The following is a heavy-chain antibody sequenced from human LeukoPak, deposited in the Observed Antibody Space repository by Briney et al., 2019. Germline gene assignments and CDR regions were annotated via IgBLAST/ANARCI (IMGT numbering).Heavy chain of an antibody. Sequence: GGSLRLSCAASGFTFSTYWMHWVRQAPGKGLVWVSRFNSDGRSTYYADSVKGRFTISRDNAKNTLYLQMNSLRAEDTAVYYCARGRYYLDSWGQGTLVTASS. CDR2: FNSDGRST. CDR3: ARGRYYLDS. CDR1: GFTFSTYW. V-gene: IGHV3-74*01. J-gene: IGHJ4*02. D-gene: IGHD4-17*01.